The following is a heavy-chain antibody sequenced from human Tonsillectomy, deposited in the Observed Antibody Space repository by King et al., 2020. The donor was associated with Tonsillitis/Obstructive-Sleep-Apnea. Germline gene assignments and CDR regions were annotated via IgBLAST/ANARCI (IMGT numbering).Heavy chain of an antibody. CDR2: IYYSGST. CDR3: AAKHNYYYMDV. V-gene: IGHV4-59*01. Sequence: PLQESGPGLVKPSETLSLTCTVSGGSISSYYWSWIRPPPGKGLEWIGYIYYSGSTNYNPSLKSRVTISVDTSKNQFSLKLSSVTAADTAVYYCAAKHNYYYMDVWGKGTTVTVSS. CDR1: GGSISSYY. J-gene: IGHJ6*03.